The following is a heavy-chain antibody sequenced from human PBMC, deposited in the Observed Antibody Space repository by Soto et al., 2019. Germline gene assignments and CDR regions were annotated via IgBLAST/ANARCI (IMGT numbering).Heavy chain of an antibody. Sequence: PGGSLRLSCAASGFTFRNYGMKLVRQALGKGLEWISYITRSSGYAYYADSVKGRFIISRDNEKISRYLQINSLRDEDTAVYYCARAELRLYNYYGLDVWGQGTTVTVSS. J-gene: IGHJ6*02. V-gene: IGHV3-48*02. D-gene: IGHD1-7*01. CDR3: ARAELRLYNYYGLDV. CDR2: ITRSSGYA. CDR1: GFTFRNYG.